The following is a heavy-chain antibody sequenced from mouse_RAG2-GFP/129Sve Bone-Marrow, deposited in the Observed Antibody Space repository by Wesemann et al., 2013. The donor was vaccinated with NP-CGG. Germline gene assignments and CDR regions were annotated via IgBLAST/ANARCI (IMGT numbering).Heavy chain of an antibody. CDR1: GFTFSSYA. Sequence: EVMLVESGGGLVKPGGSLKLSCAASGFTFSSYAMSWVRQTPEKRLEWVATISSGGSYTYYPDSVKGRFTISRDNAKNTLYLQMSSLRSEDTAMYYCASDAMDYWGQGTSVTVSS. CDR2: ISSGGSYT. V-gene: IGHV5-9-1*01. J-gene: IGHJ4*01. CDR3: ASDAMDY.